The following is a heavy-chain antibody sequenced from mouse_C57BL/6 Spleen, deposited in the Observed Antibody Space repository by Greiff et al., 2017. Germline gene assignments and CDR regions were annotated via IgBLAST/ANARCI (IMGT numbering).Heavy chain of an antibody. V-gene: IGHV1-7*01. CDR1: GYTFTSYW. Sequence: QVQLKQSGAELAKPGASVKLSCKASGYTFTSYWMHWVKQRPGQGLEWIGYINPSSGYTKYNQKFKDKATLTADKSSSTAYMQLSSLTYEDSAVYYCASNYYGSSYDYAMDYWGQGTSVTVSS. CDR2: INPSSGYT. CDR3: ASNYYGSSYDYAMDY. J-gene: IGHJ4*01. D-gene: IGHD1-1*01.